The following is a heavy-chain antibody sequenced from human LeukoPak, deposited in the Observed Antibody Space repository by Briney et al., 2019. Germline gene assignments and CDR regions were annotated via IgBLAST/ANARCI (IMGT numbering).Heavy chain of an antibody. CDR1: GFTFSSYA. V-gene: IGHV3-30*04. Sequence: PGGSLRLSCAASGFTFSSYAMHWVRQAPGKGLEWVAVISYDGSNKYYADSVKGRFTISRDNSKNTLYLQMNSLRAEDTAVYYCAKGIYGAMDVWGKGTTVTVSS. J-gene: IGHJ6*04. D-gene: IGHD2/OR15-2a*01. CDR3: AKGIYGAMDV. CDR2: ISYDGSNK.